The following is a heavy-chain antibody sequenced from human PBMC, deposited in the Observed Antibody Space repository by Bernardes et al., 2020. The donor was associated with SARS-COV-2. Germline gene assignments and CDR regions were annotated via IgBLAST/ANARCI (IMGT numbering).Heavy chain of an antibody. Sequence: GGSLRLSWAASGFTFRSYAMSWVRQAPGKGLEWVAAISGSGGSTYYADSVKGRLTISRDNSKNTLYLQMNSLRAEDTAVYYCAKGTSRVKSSHFDYWGQGTLVTVSS. CDR3: AKGTSRVKSSHFDY. V-gene: IGHV3-23*01. D-gene: IGHD2-2*01. CDR2: ISGSGGST. CDR1: GFTFRSYA. J-gene: IGHJ4*02.